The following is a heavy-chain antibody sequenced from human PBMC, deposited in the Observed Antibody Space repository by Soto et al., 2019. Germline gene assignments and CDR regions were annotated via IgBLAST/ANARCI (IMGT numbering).Heavy chain of an antibody. CDR1: VYTFISYG. CDR2: SIAYNGNT. J-gene: IGHJ5*02. CDR3: ARVVAVAGKNWFDH. Sequence: ASVKVSCKASVYTFISYGISCGRPAPGQGLEGMGWSIAYNGNTNYAQKIQVRVTVTTDTSTRTAYMELRSLSADDPAVHDWARVVAVAGKNWFDHGGEGTLVTVSS. D-gene: IGHD6-19*01. V-gene: IGHV1-18*01.